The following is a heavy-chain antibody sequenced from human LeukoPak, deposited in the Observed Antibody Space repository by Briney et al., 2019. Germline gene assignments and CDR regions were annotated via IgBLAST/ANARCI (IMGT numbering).Heavy chain of an antibody. J-gene: IGHJ4*02. Sequence: GGSLRLSCAASGFTFSSYAMSWVRQAPGKGLEWVSAISGSGGSTYYADSVKGRFTISRDNSKNTLYLQMNSLRAEDTAVYYYAKDQEWLPTSDYFDYWGQGTLVTVSS. D-gene: IGHD6-19*01. CDR3: AKDQEWLPTSDYFDY. V-gene: IGHV3-23*01. CDR1: GFTFSSYA. CDR2: ISGSGGST.